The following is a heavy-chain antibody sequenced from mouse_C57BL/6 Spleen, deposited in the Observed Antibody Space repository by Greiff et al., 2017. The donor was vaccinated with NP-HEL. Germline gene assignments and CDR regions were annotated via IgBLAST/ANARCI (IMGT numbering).Heavy chain of an antibody. J-gene: IGHJ2*01. CDR3: ARSDGNYVYYFDY. Sequence: QVQLQQPGAELVKPGASVKLSCKASGYTFTSYWMHWVKQRPGRGLEWIGRIDPNSGGNKYNEKFQGKATLTVDKPSSTAYMQISSLTSEDSAVYYCARSDGNYVYYFDYWGQGTTLTVSS. CDR2: IDPNSGGN. CDR1: GYTFTSYW. V-gene: IGHV1-72*01. D-gene: IGHD2-1*01.